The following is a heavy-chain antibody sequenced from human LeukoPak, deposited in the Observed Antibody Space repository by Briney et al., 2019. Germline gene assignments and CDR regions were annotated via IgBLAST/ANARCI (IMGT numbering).Heavy chain of an antibody. J-gene: IGHJ4*02. CDR2: IYYSGST. Sequence: PSETLSLTCAVSGGSISSGGYSWSWIRQPPGKGLEWIGYIYYSGSTYYNPSLKSRFTISVDTSKNQSSLKLSSVTAADTAVYYCARRYPHQFDYWGQGTLVTVSS. D-gene: IGHD2-15*01. CDR1: GGSISSGGYS. V-gene: IGHV4-30-4*07. CDR3: ARRYPHQFDY.